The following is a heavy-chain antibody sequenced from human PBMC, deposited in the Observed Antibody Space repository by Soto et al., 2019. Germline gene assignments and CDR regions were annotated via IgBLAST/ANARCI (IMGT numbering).Heavy chain of an antibody. V-gene: IGHV1-18*01. CDR1: GYTFTSYG. J-gene: IGHJ3*02. D-gene: IGHD2-15*01. CDR3: ASALGYCSGGSCYRDAFDI. Sequence: ASVKVSCTASGYTFTSYGISWVRQAPGQGLEWMGWISAYNGNTNYAQKLQGRVTMTTDTSTSTAYMELRSLRSDDTAVYYCASALGYCSGGSCYRDAFDIWGQGTMVTVSS. CDR2: ISAYNGNT.